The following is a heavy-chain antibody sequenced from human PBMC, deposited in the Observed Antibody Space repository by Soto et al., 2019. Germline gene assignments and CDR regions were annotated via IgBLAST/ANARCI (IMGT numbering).Heavy chain of an antibody. D-gene: IGHD1-1*01. Sequence: ASVKVSCKASGYTFTSYDINWVRQATGQGLEWMGWMNPNSGNTGYAQKFQGRVTMTRNTSISTAYMELSSLRSEDTAVYYCARGLRQIPTTEDDDAFDIWGKGTMVTVSS. J-gene: IGHJ3*02. CDR2: MNPNSGNT. CDR1: GYTFTSYD. CDR3: ARGLRQIPTTEDDDAFDI. V-gene: IGHV1-8*01.